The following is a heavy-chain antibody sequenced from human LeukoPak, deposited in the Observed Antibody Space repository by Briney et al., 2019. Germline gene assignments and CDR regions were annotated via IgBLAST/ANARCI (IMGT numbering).Heavy chain of an antibody. V-gene: IGHV3-30-3*01. D-gene: IGHD3-22*01. CDR2: ISYDGSNK. CDR3: ARDRDYYDSSGKFDY. Sequence: PGGSLRLFCAASGFTFSSYAMHWVRQAPGKGLEWVAAISYDGSNKYYADSVKGRFTISRDNSKNTLYLQMNSLRAEDTAVYYCARDRDYYDSSGKFDYWGQGTLVTVSS. J-gene: IGHJ4*02. CDR1: GFTFSSYA.